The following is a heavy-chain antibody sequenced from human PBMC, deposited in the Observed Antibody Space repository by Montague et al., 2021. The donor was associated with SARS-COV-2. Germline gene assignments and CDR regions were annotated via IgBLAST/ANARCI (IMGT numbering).Heavy chain of an antibody. CDR1: GGSISSSSYY. J-gene: IGHJ4*02. CDR2: IYYSGST. CDR3: AREGGWLSRGSYYFDY. Sequence: SETLSLTCTVSGGSISSSSYYWDWIRQPPGKGLEWIGSIYYSGSTYYNPSLKSRVTISVDTSKNQFSLKLSSVTAADTAVYYCAREGGWLSRGSYYFDYWGQGTRVTVPS. D-gene: IGHD3-22*01. V-gene: IGHV4-39*07.